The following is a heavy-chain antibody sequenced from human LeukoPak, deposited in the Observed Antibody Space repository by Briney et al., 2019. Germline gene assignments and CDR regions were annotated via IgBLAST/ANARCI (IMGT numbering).Heavy chain of an antibody. CDR1: GYSFTSYW. CDR3: ARLADIVVVPAAIPY. CDR2: IYPGDSDT. Sequence: GESLKISCKGSGYSFTSYWIGWVRQTPGKGLERMGIIYPGDSDTRYSPSFQGQVTISADKSISTAYLQWSSLKASDTAMYYCARLADIVVVPAAIPYWGQGTLVTVSS. J-gene: IGHJ4*02. V-gene: IGHV5-51*01. D-gene: IGHD2-2*01.